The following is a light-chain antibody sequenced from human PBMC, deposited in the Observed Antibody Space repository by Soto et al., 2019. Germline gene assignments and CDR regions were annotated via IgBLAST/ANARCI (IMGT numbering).Light chain of an antibody. Sequence: AIPMTQSPSSLSASVGDRVTITCRASQGIRNDLGWYQQKPGKAPKLLIYAASSLESGVPSRFSGSGSGTDFTLTISSLQPEDFATYYCLQDYNYPWTFGQGTKVEIK. CDR1: QGIRND. J-gene: IGKJ1*01. CDR2: AAS. V-gene: IGKV1-6*01. CDR3: LQDYNYPWT.